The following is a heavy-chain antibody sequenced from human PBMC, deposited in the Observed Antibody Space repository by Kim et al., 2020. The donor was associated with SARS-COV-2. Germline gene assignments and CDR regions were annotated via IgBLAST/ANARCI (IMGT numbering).Heavy chain of an antibody. CDR2: ISWNSGSI. CDR1: GFTFGDYA. J-gene: IGHJ3*02. V-gene: IGHV3-9*01. D-gene: IGHD1-1*01. CDR3: AKDNENNWNDGGAFDI. Sequence: GGSLRLSCAASGFTFGDYAMHWVRQAPGKGLEWVSGISWNSGSIGYADSVKGRFTISRDNAKNSLYLQMNSLRAEDTALYYCAKDNENNWNDGGAFDIWGQGTMVTVSS.